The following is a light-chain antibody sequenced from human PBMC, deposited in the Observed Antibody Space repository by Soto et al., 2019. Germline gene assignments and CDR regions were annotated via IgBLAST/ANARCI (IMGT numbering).Light chain of an antibody. CDR3: QPFYTWPPMYT. V-gene: IGKV3-11*01. CDR1: QSVSSY. CDR2: DAS. Sequence: EIVLTQSPATLSLSPGERATLSCRASQSVSSYLSWYQQRPGQAPRLLIYDASIRAPGIPVRFSGSGSGTDFTLTISSLEPEDFAIYYCQPFYTWPPMYTFGQRTKLEIK. J-gene: IGKJ2*01.